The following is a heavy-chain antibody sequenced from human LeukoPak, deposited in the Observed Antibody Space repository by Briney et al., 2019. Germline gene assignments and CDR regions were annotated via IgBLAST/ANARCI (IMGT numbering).Heavy chain of an antibody. V-gene: IGHV3-43*01. J-gene: IGHJ5*02. Sequence: GGSLRLSCAASGFTFEDYTMHWLRQAPWRDLEGVSLISWDGGSTYYADSVKGRFTISRDNSKNSLYLQMNSLRAEDTALYYCAKDISSGDGPFDLWGQGTLVTVSS. CDR3: AKDISSGDGPFDL. CDR2: ISWDGGST. CDR1: GFTFEDYT. D-gene: IGHD5-24*01.